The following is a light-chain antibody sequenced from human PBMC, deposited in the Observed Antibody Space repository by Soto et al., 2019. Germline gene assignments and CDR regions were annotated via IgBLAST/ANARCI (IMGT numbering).Light chain of an antibody. CDR2: DAS. CDR3: QQRSNWLT. J-gene: IGKJ4*01. Sequence: EIVLTQSPATLSLSPGERATLSCRASQSVSIYLAWYQQKPGQAPRLLIYDASNRATGIPARFSGSGSGTDFTLTISSLEPEDSAVYYCQQRSNWLTFGGGTKVEIK. CDR1: QSVSIY. V-gene: IGKV3-11*01.